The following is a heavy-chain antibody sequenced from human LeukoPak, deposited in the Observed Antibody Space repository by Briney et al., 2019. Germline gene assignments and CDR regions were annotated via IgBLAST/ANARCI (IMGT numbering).Heavy chain of an antibody. Sequence: GASVKVSCKASDYYFSSHGITWVRQAPGQGLEWLGWISVYNDDTKYAQKVQDRVTMTADTSTNTAYMELQSLRSDDTAVYYCARENSGGGGNCYSCRHYYMDVWGEGTTVTVSS. CDR2: ISVYNDDT. CDR3: ARENSGGGGNCYSCRHYYMDV. J-gene: IGHJ6*03. V-gene: IGHV1-18*04. CDR1: DYYFSSHG. D-gene: IGHD2-15*01.